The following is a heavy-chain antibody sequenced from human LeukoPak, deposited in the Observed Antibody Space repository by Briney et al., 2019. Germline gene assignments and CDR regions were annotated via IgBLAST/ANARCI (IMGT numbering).Heavy chain of an antibody. CDR3: ARQSAIFALHYYYMDV. V-gene: IGHV4-39*01. J-gene: IGHJ6*03. D-gene: IGHD3-3*01. CDR1: GGSISSSSYY. Sequence: SETLSLTCTVSGGSISSSSYYWGWIRQPPGKGLEWIGSIYYSGSTYYNPSLKSRVTISVDTSKNQFSLKLSSVAAADTAVYYCARQSAIFALHYYYMDVWGKGTTVTVSS. CDR2: IYYSGST.